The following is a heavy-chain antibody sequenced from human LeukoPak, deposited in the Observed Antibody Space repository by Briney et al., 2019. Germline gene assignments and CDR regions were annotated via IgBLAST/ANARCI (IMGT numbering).Heavy chain of an antibody. CDR2: IYTSGST. CDR3: ARGGHHDPPHNYYHQFMDV. J-gene: IGHJ6*03. Sequence: SETLSLTCTVSGASMSGYYWSWIRQPAGKGLEWIGRIYTSGSTNYIPSLKSRVTISADTSKNQIFLDLSSVTVADTAVYYCARGGHHDPPHNYYHQFMDVWGKGTTVTVSS. CDR1: GASMSGYY. V-gene: IGHV4-4*07. D-gene: IGHD1-1*01.